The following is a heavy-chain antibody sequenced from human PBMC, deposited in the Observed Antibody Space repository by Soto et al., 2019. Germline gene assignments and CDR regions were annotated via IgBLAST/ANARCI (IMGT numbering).Heavy chain of an antibody. V-gene: IGHV4-31*03. Sequence: TLSLTCTVSGGSISSGGYYWSWIRQHPGKGLEWIGYIYYSGSTYYNPSLKSRVTISVDTSKNQFSLKLSSVTATDTAVHYCARGKGRVVPAACDYWGQGTLVTVSS. CDR3: ARGKGRVVPAACDY. D-gene: IGHD2-2*01. CDR1: GGSISSGGYY. J-gene: IGHJ4*02. CDR2: IYYSGST.